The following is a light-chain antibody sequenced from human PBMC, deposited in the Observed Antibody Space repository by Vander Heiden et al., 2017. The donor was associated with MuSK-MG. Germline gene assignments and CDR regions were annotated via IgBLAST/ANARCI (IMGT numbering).Light chain of an antibody. CDR3: LLYYGGVGV. CDR1: TGTVTSGYY. V-gene: IGLV7-43*01. Sequence: QTVVTLEPSLTVSPGGTATLTCASSTGTVTSGYYPNWFQQKPGQAPRALIYSANNEHSWTPARFSGSLLGGKAALTVSGVQAEDEADYYCLLYYGGVGVFGGGTKLTVL. CDR2: SAN. J-gene: IGLJ2*01.